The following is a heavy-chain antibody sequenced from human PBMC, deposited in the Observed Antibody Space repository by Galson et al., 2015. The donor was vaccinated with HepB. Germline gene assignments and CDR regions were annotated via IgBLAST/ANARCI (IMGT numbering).Heavy chain of an antibody. J-gene: IGHJ4*02. CDR2: ISSSGSTI. D-gene: IGHD1-1*01. CDR1: GFTFSSYE. V-gene: IGHV3-48*03. CDR3: ARTGQGTPFDY. Sequence: SLRLSCAASGFTFSSYEMNWVRQAPGKGLEWVSYISSSGSTIYYADSVKGRFTISRDNAKNSLYLQMNSLGAEDTAVYYCARTGQGTPFDYWGQGTLVTVSS.